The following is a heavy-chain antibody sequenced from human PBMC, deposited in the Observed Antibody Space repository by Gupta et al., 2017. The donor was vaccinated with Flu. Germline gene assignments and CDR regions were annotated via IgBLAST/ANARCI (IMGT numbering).Heavy chain of an antibody. D-gene: IGHD2-2*02. Sequence: VAVIWYDGSNKYYADSVEGRFTISRDNSKNTLYLQMNSLRAEDTAVYYCAREGTVVVPAAIRSYYYYYYMDVWGKGTTVTVSS. CDR3: AREGTVVVPAAIRSYYYYYYMDV. J-gene: IGHJ6*03. CDR2: IWYDGSNK. V-gene: IGHV3-33*01.